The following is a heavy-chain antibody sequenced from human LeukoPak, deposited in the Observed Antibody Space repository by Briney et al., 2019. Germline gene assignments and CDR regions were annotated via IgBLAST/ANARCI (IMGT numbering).Heavy chain of an antibody. Sequence: GGSLRLSCAASGYTFSSFGMHGVRQAPGKGLEWVAVVWYDGSNKYYADSVKGRFTISRDNSQNTLYLQGNNLRAEDTAVYCCARGRWDTGGLHGLDVWGQGTTVTVSS. CDR2: VWYDGSNK. CDR1: GYTFSSFG. CDR3: ARGRWDTGGLHGLDV. J-gene: IGHJ6*02. V-gene: IGHV3-33*01. D-gene: IGHD2-8*02.